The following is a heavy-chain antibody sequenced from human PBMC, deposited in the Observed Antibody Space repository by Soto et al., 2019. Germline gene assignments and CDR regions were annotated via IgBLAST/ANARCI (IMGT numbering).Heavy chain of an antibody. J-gene: IGHJ3*02. CDR1: GGSISSYY. CDR3: ARALDIVVVGGPFDI. V-gene: IGHV4-59*01. CDR2: IYYSGST. D-gene: IGHD2-15*01. Sequence: SETLSLTCTVSGGSISSYYWSWIRQPPGKGLEWIGYIYYSGSTNYNPSLKSRVTISVDTSKNQFSLKLSSVTAADTAVYYCARALDIVVVGGPFDIWGQGTMVTVSS.